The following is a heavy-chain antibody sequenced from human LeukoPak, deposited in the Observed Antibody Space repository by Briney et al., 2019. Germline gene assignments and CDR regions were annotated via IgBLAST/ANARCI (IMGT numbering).Heavy chain of an antibody. CDR3: ARDLWGTYYYDSSGYYIDY. CDR2: ISAYNGNT. D-gene: IGHD3-22*01. V-gene: IGHV1-18*01. Sequence: EASVKVSCKASGYTFTSYGISWVRQAPGQGLEWMGWISAYNGNTNYAQRLQGRVTMTTDTSTSTAYMGLRSLRSDDTAVYYCARDLWGTYYYDSSGYYIDYWGQGTLVTVSS. CDR1: GYTFTSYG. J-gene: IGHJ4*02.